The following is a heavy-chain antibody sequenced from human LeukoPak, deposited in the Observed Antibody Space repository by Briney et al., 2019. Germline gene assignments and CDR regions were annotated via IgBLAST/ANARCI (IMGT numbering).Heavy chain of an antibody. CDR3: AEMPGIAAAGATRGPYGMDV. J-gene: IGHJ6*02. CDR2: ISYDGSNK. V-gene: IGHV3-30-3*01. D-gene: IGHD6-13*01. Sequence: GGSLRLSCAASGFTFSSYAMHWVRQAPGKGLEWVAVISYDGSNKYYADSVKGRFTISRDSSKNTLYLQMNSLRAEDTAVYYCAEMPGIAAAGATRGPYGMDVWGQGTTVTVSS. CDR1: GFTFSSYA.